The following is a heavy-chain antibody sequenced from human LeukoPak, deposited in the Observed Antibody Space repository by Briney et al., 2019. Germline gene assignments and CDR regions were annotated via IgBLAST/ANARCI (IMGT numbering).Heavy chain of an antibody. CDR2: IIPILGIA. CDR1: GGTFSSYA. CDR3: ADDSSGVDAFDI. D-gene: IGHD3-22*01. Sequence: SVKVSCKASGGTFSSYAISWVRQAPGQGLEWMGRIIPILGIANYAQKFQGRVTITADKSTSTPYMELSSLRSEDTAVYYCADDSSGVDAFDIWGQGTMVTVSS. V-gene: IGHV1-69*04. J-gene: IGHJ3*02.